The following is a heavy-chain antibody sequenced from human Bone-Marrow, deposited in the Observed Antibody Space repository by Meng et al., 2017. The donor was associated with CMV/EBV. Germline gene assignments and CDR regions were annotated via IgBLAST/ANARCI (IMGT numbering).Heavy chain of an antibody. V-gene: IGHV3-13*01. CDR3: AKTKVQRYTQYYFDY. CDR1: GFTFSSYD. J-gene: IGHJ4*02. D-gene: IGHD1-14*01. CDR2: IGTAGDT. Sequence: GGSLRLSCAASGFTFSSYDMHWVRQATGKGLEWVSAIGTAGDTYYPGSVKGRFTISRENAKNSLYLQMNSLRAGDTAVYYCAKTKVQRYTQYYFDYWGQGTLVTVSS.